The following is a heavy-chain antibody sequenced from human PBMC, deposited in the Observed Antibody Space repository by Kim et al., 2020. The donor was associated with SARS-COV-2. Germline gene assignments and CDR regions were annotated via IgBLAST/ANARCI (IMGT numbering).Heavy chain of an antibody. D-gene: IGHD3-22*01. Sequence: SETLSLTCTVSGGSISSYYWSWIQQPPGKGLEWIGYIYYSGSTNYNPSLKSRVTISVDTSKNQFSLKLSSVTAADTAVYYCARRIANYYDSSGYHLEWFDPWGQGTLVTVSS. CDR1: GGSISSYY. CDR3: ARRIANYYDSSGYHLEWFDP. V-gene: IGHV4-59*08. CDR2: IYYSGST. J-gene: IGHJ5*02.